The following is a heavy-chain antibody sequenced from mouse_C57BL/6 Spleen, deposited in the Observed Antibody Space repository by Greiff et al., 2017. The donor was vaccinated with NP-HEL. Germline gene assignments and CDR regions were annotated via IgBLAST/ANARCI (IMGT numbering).Heavy chain of an antibody. CDR3: VREEGYSNYGVYAMDY. CDR1: GFTFNTYA. J-gene: IGHJ4*01. V-gene: IGHV10-3*01. CDR2: IRSKSSNYAT. D-gene: IGHD2-5*01. Sequence: EVMLVESGGGLVQPKGSLKLSCAASGFTFNTYAMHWVRQAPGKGLEWVARIRSKSSNYATYYADSVKDRFTISRDDSQSMLYLQMNNLKTEDTAMYYCVREEGYSNYGVYAMDYWGQGTSVTVSS.